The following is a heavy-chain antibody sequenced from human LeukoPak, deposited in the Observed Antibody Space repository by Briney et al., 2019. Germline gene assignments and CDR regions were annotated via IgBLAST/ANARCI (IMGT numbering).Heavy chain of an antibody. V-gene: IGHV3-30*18. CDR1: GFIFSSYG. CDR2: ISYGGSNK. CDR3: AKDQAHGIAVFWGMDV. Sequence: PGGSLRLSCAASGFIFSSYGMHWVRQAPGKGLGWVAVISYGGSNKYYADSVKGRFTISRDNSKNTLYLQMNSLRAEDTAVYYCAKDQAHGIAVFWGMDVWGQGTTATVSS. D-gene: IGHD6-19*01. J-gene: IGHJ6*02.